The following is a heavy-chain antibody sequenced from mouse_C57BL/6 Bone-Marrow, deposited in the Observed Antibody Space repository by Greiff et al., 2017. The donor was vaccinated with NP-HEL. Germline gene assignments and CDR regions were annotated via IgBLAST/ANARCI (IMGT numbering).Heavy chain of an antibody. CDR3: VYYGNYDWYFDV. CDR2: IRNKANNHAT. V-gene: IGHV6-6*01. D-gene: IGHD2-1*01. J-gene: IGHJ1*03. CDR1: GFTFSDAW. Sequence: EVKLVESGGGLVQPGGSMKLSCAASGFTFSDAWMDWVRQSPEKGLEWVAEIRNKANNHATYYAESVKGRFTISRDDSKSSVYLQMNSLRAEDTGIYYCVYYGNYDWYFDVWGTGTTVTVSS.